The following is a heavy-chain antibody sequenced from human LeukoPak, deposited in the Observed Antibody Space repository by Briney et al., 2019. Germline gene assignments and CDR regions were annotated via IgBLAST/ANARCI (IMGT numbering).Heavy chain of an antibody. CDR3: ARRGLSYYYYYYMDV. CDR2: IYYSGST. CDR1: GVSISSSSYY. V-gene: IGHV4-39*01. D-gene: IGHD2-15*01. J-gene: IGHJ6*03. Sequence: SETLSLTCTASGVSISSSSYYWGWIRQPPGKGLEWIGSIYYSGSTYYNPSLKSRVTISVDTSKNQFSLKLSSVTAADTAVYYCARRGLSYYYYYYMDVWGKGTTVTVSS.